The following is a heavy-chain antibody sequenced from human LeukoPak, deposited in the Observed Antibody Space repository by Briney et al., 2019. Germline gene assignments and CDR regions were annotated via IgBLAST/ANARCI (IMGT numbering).Heavy chain of an antibody. V-gene: IGHV4-59*01. CDR3: AGGYSYGLDY. CDR1: GFTFSRYS. D-gene: IGHD5-18*01. J-gene: IGHJ4*02. CDR2: IYYSGSA. Sequence: GSLRLSCAASGFTFSRYSMNWVRQAPGKGLEWIGYIYYSGSANYNPSLRSRVTISIDTSKNQFSLKLSSVTAADTAVYYCAGGYSYGLDYWGQGTLVTVSS.